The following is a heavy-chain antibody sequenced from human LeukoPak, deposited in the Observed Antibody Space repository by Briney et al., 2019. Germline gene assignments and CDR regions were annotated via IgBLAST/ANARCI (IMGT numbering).Heavy chain of an antibody. CDR3: ARDNSSGWYYFDY. CDR1: GGSISSYY. Sequence: PSETLSLTCTVCGGSISSYYWSWMRQPPGKGLEWGGHIYYRGSTIYNLSLKSRVTISVDTSKHQFSLKLSSVPAADAAVYYCARDNSSGWYYFDYWGQGTLVTVSS. J-gene: IGHJ4*02. V-gene: IGHV4-59*01. D-gene: IGHD6-19*01. CDR2: IYYRGST.